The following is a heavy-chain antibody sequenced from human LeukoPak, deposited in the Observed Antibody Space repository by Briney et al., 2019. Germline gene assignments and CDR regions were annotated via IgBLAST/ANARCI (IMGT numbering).Heavy chain of an antibody. CDR1: GYTFTGYY. Sequence: ASVKVSCKASGYTFTGYYMHWVRQAPGQGLEWLGGINPNSGSTNYQGRVTMTRDTSISTAYMELSRLRSDDPAVYYCARDRTLSLRFLTNKAPALSWFDPWGQGTLVTVSS. D-gene: IGHD3-3*01. CDR3: ARDRTLSLRFLTNKAPALSWFDP. V-gene: IGHV1-2*02. CDR2: INPNSGST. J-gene: IGHJ5*02.